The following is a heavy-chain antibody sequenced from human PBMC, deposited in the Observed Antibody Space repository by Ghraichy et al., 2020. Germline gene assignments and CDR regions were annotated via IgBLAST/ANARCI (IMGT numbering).Heavy chain of an antibody. V-gene: IGHV3-23*01. J-gene: IGHJ4*02. CDR2: ISGSGGST. Sequence: GGSLRLSCAASGFTFSSYAMSWVRQAPGKGLEWVSTISGSGGSTYYADSVKGRFTLSRDNSKNTVYLQMTSLRVEDTAVCYCAKAPPRPAAATDWGQGTLVTVSS. CDR1: GFTFSSYA. CDR3: AKAPPRPAAATD. D-gene: IGHD2-15*01.